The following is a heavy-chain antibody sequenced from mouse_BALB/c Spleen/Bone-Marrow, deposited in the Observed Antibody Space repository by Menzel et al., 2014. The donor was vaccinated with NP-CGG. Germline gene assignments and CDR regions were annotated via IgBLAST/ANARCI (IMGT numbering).Heavy chain of an antibody. CDR3: ARLGYYGHFAC. J-gene: IGHJ2*01. V-gene: IGHV4-2*02. CDR1: GFDFSRYW. Sequence: EVQLQESGGGLVQPGGSLILSCAASGFDFSRYWMSWARQAPGKGQEWIGEINPGSSTINYTPSLKDKFIISRDNAKKTLYLQINKVRSEDTALYYCARLGYYGHFACWGQGTTLTVSS. CDR2: INPGSSTI. D-gene: IGHD1-2*01.